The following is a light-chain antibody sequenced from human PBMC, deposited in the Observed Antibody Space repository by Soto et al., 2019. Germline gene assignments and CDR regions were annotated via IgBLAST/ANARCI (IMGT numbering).Light chain of an antibody. Sequence: AIRMTQSPSSLSASTGDRVTITCRASQGISSYLAWYQQKPGKAPKLLIYAASTLQSGVPSRFSGSGSGTDFTRTISCLQSEDFATYYCQQYYSSLLTFGPGTRLEIK. J-gene: IGKJ5*01. CDR1: QGISSY. V-gene: IGKV1-8*01. CDR3: QQYYSSLLT. CDR2: AAS.